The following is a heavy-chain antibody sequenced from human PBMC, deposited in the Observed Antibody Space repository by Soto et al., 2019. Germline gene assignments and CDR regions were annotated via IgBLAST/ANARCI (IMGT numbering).Heavy chain of an antibody. J-gene: IGHJ4*02. CDR3: AKGSASARPYYFDY. D-gene: IGHD2-15*01. CDR2: ITGGGGST. CDR1: GFTFSSYA. V-gene: IGHV3-23*01. Sequence: GSLRLSCAASGFTFSSYAMSWVRQAPGEGLEWVSAITGGGGSTYYADSVKGRFTISRDNSRDTLYLQMNSLRAEDTAVYYCAKGSASARPYYFDYWGQGALVTVS.